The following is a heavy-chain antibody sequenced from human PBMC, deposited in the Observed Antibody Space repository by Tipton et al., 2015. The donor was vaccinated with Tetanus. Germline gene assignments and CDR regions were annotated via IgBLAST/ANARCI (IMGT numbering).Heavy chain of an antibody. CDR2: IYYSGST. J-gene: IGHJ4*02. V-gene: IGHV4-31*03. D-gene: IGHD1-14*01. CDR1: GDSISRSRYF. CDR3: ARGTGDY. Sequence: TLSLTCTVSGDSISRSRYFWNWIRQRPGEGPEWIGYIYYSGSTYYNPSFESRVPMSVDTSKNQFSLKLSSVTAADTAVYYCARGTGDYWGQGTLVTVSS.